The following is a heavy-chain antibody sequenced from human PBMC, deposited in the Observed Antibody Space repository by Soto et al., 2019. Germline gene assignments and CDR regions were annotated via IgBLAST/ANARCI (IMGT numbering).Heavy chain of an antibody. Sequence: EVQLVESGGGLVQSGGSLRLSCAVSGFTFNSYWMHWVRQAPGKGLVWVSRIKGDESSTNYADFVKGRFTISRDNAKNAVYLQMNSRRAEDTAVYFCARGGVGTYLLDQWGQGTLVTVSS. V-gene: IGHV3-74*01. D-gene: IGHD3-16*02. CDR3: ARGGVGTYLLDQ. CDR2: IKGDESST. J-gene: IGHJ4*02. CDR1: GFTFNSYW.